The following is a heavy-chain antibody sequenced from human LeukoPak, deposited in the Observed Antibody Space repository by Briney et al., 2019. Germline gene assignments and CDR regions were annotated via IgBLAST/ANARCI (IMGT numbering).Heavy chain of an antibody. CDR1: GGTLSTYA. Sequence: SVKVSCKPSGGTLSTYAISWVRQAPGQGPQWMGGVIPMFGTVRYAQKFQGRVTITADDSTSTAYMELSSLRFEDTAVHYCASRGGVTQENDYYYFAMDVWGQGTTVTVSS. J-gene: IGHJ6*02. CDR2: VIPMFGTV. V-gene: IGHV1-69*13. CDR3: ASRGGVTQENDYYYFAMDV. D-gene: IGHD2-21*02.